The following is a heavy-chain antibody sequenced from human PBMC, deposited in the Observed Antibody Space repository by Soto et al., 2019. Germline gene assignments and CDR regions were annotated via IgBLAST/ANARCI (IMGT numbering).Heavy chain of an antibody. D-gene: IGHD6-13*01. Sequence: SETLSLTCAVYGGSFSGYYWSWIRQPPGKGLEWIGEINHSGSTNYNPSLKSRVTISVDTSKNQFSLKLSSVTAADTAVYYCARGLGHMEAADWFDPWGQGTLVTVSS. J-gene: IGHJ5*02. CDR1: GGSFSGYY. CDR2: INHSGST. CDR3: ARGLGHMEAADWFDP. V-gene: IGHV4-34*01.